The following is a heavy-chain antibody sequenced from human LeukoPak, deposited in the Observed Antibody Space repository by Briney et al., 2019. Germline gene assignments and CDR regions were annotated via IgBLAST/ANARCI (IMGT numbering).Heavy chain of an antibody. J-gene: IGHJ4*02. CDR1: GYTFTSYG. Sequence: ASVKVSCKASGYTFTSYGISWVRQAPGQGLEWMGWISAYNGNTNYAQKLQGRVTMTTDTSTSTAYMELRSLRSEDTAVYYCARAKGYDSSGYYELDYWGQGTLVTVSS. V-gene: IGHV1-18*01. D-gene: IGHD3-22*01. CDR3: ARAKGYDSSGYYELDY. CDR2: ISAYNGNT.